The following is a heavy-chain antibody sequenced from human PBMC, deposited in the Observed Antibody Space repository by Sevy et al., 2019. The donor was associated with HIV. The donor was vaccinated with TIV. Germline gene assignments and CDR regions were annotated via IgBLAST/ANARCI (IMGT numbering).Heavy chain of an antibody. V-gene: IGHV4-59*01. D-gene: IGHD3-10*01. CDR2: IYYSGST. J-gene: IGHJ6*02. CDR3: ARGDYYGSGSYYNYYYYGMDV. Sequence: SETLSLTCTVSGGSISSYYWSWIRQPPGKGLEWIGYIYYSGSTNYNPSLKSRVTISVDTSKNQFSLKLGSVTAADTAVYYCARGDYYGSGSYYNYYYYGMDVWGQGTTVTVSS. CDR1: GGSISSYY.